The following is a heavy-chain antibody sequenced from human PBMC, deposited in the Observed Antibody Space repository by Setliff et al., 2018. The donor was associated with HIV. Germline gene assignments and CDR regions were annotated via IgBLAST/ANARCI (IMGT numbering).Heavy chain of an antibody. J-gene: IGHJ4*03. V-gene: IGHV3-30-3*01. CDR3: ARTIPAPDPDPERHPFDS. CDR1: GFTFSSYP. Sequence: PGGSLRLSCSASGFTFSSYPMHWIRQAPGKGPEWVAAISETAFFTHYLDSVRGRFTISRDNSKNTLYLEVNSVRPEDTAIYYCARTIPAPDPDPERHPFDSWGQGTLVTVSS. CDR2: ISETAFFT. D-gene: IGHD2-2*02.